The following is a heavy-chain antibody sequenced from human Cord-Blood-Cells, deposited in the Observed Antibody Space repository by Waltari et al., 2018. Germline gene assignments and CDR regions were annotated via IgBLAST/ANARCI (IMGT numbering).Heavy chain of an antibody. Sequence: EVQLVESGGGLVQPGGSLRLSCAASAFTFSSYSMNWFRQAPGKGLEWVSYISSSSSTIYYADSVKGRFTISRDNAKNSLYLQMNSLRAEDTAVYYCARFPSRRGGAFDIWGQGTMVTVSS. CDR1: AFTFSSYS. CDR3: ARFPSRRGGAFDI. D-gene: IGHD3-10*01. J-gene: IGHJ3*02. V-gene: IGHV3-48*01. CDR2: ISSSSSTI.